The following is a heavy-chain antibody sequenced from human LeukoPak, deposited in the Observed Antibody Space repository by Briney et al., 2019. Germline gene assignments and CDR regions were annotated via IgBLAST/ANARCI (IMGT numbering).Heavy chain of an antibody. CDR1: GFTFSDHY. CDR2: TRNKANSYTT. J-gene: IGHJ4*02. Sequence: GGSLRLPCAASGFTFSDHYMDWVRQAPGKGLEWVGRTRNKANSYTTEYAASVKGRFTISRDDSKNSLYLQMNSLKTEDTAVYYCARVQYYYDSSGYFVSDYWGQGTLATVSS. CDR3: ARVQYYYDSSGYFVSDY. D-gene: IGHD3-22*01. V-gene: IGHV3-72*01.